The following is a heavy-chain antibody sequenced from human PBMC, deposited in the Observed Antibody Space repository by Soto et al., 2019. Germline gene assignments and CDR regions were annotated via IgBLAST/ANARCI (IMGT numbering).Heavy chain of an antibody. CDR2: IYPGDSDT. CDR3: ARHSTGNPLHY. J-gene: IGHJ4*02. CDR1: GYSFTSYW. Sequence: GESLKISCKASGYSFTSYWIGCVRQMPGKGLEWMGIIYPGDSDTRYSPSFQGQVTISVDKSINTAYLQWSSLEASDTAMYYCARHSTGNPLHYWGQGTLVTVSS. D-gene: IGHD2-2*01. V-gene: IGHV5-51*01.